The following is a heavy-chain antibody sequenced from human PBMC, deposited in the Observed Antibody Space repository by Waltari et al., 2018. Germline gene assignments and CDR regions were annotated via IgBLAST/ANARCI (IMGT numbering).Heavy chain of an antibody. J-gene: IGHJ4*02. D-gene: IGHD1-26*01. CDR2: ISWNSGSI. CDR3: AKDVEGEFEVHLEY. Sequence: EVQLVESGGGLVQPGRSLRISCAASGFNFNEYAMHWGRQAPGKGLEWVSGISWNSGSIGYADSGKGRFTISRDNAKNSIYLQMNSLRPEDTAFYYCAKDVEGEFEVHLEYWGQGTLVTVSS. CDR1: GFNFNEYA. V-gene: IGHV3-9*01.